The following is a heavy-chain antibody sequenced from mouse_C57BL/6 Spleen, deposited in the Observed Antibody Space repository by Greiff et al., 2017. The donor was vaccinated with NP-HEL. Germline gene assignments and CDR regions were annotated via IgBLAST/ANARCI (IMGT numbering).Heavy chain of an antibody. D-gene: IGHD3-2*02. CDR2: INPNYGTT. J-gene: IGHJ4*01. CDR3: ARKSDSSGYYAMDY. V-gene: IGHV1-39*01. CDR1: GYSFTAYN. Sequence: EVKLQESGPELVKPGASVKISCKASGYSFTAYNMNWVKQSNGKSLEWIGLINPNYGTTSYNQKFKGKATLTVDQSSSTAYMQLNSLTSEDSAVYYCARKSDSSGYYAMDYWGQGTSVTVSS.